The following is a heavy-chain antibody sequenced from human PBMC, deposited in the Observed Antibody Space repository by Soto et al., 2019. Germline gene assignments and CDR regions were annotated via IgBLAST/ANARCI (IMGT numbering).Heavy chain of an antibody. Sequence: SVKVSCKASGCTFSSYAISCVRQAPRQGLEWMGGIIPIFGTANYAQKFQGRVTITADESTSTAYMELSSLRSEDTAVYYCARGGVSAVAGRFPSLVCAFDIWGQGTMVTVSS. D-gene: IGHD6-19*01. CDR1: GCTFSSYA. CDR2: IIPIFGTA. J-gene: IGHJ3*02. V-gene: IGHV1-69*13. CDR3: ARGGVSAVAGRFPSLVCAFDI.